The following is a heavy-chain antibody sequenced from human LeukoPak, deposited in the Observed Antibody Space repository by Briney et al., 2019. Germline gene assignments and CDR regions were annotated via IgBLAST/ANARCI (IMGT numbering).Heavy chain of an antibody. CDR1: GXSISSYY. Sequence: SETLSLTCTVSGXSISSYYWSWIRQPAGKGLEWIVRIYTSGSTNYNPSLKSRVTMSVDTSKNQFSLKLSSVTAADTAVYYCARSPYYDFPTPYYFDYWGQGTLVTVSS. CDR3: ARSPYYDFPTPYYFDY. V-gene: IGHV4-4*07. CDR2: IYTSGST. D-gene: IGHD3-3*01. J-gene: IGHJ4*02.